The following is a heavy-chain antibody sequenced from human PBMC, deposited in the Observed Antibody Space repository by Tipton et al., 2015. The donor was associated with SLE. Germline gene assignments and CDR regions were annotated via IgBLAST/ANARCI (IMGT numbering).Heavy chain of an antibody. V-gene: IGHV4-39*07. CDR3: ARGSDRSGYFGAFDI. CDR1: GASISGTTYH. J-gene: IGHJ3*02. CDR2: IYYSGNT. Sequence: TLSLTCSVSGASISGTTYHWGWIRQPPGKGLEWIGSIYYSGNTFYNPSLKSRVTMSRDTSTNQFSLNLNSVTAADTAVYYCARGSDRSGYFGAFDIWGLGAMVTVSS. D-gene: IGHD3-22*01.